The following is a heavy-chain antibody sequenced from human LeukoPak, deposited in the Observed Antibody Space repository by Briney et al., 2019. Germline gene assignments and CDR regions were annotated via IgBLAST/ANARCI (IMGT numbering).Heavy chain of an antibody. D-gene: IGHD5-12*01. CDR3: ARERSGYDLIPRDAFDI. Sequence: SETLSLTCTVSGGSIRSYYWSWIRQPPGKGLEWIGYIYSSGSTNYIPSLKSRVTISVDTSKNQFSLKLSSLTAADTAVYYCARERSGYDLIPRDAFDIWGQGTMVTVSP. CDR1: GGSIRSYY. J-gene: IGHJ3*02. V-gene: IGHV4-59*01. CDR2: IYSSGST.